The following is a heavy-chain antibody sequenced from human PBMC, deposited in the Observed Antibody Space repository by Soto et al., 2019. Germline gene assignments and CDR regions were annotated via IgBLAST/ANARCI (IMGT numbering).Heavy chain of an antibody. V-gene: IGHV4-59*01. CDR1: GGSISSYY. CDR3: AREGNLGRWLQPLDF. D-gene: IGHD5-12*01. Sequence: SATLSLTCTVSGGSISSYYSSWIRQPPGKGLEWIGYIYYSWSTNYNPSLKSRVTISVDTSKNQFSLRLISVTAADTAIYFCAREGNLGRWLQPLDFWGQGTLVTVS. CDR2: IYYSWST. J-gene: IGHJ4*02.